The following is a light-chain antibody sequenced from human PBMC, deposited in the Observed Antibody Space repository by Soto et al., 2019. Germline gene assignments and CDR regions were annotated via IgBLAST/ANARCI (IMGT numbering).Light chain of an antibody. V-gene: IGLV2-11*01. CDR1: SSDVGGYKY. Sequence: ALTQPRSVSGSPGQSVTISCTGTSSDVGGYKYVSWYQQYPGKAPRLMIYDVTKRPSGVPDRFSGSKSGNTASLTISGLQAEDEADYYCCSYAGRSTFGVFGTGTKVTVL. J-gene: IGLJ1*01. CDR2: DVT. CDR3: CSYAGRSTFGV.